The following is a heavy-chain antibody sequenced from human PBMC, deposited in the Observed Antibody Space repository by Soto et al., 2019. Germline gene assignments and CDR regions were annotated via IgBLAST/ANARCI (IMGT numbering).Heavy chain of an antibody. CDR2: ISTYNVNT. D-gene: IGHD3-3*01. CDR3: AKDVNFWNGYHQLDY. Sequence: ASVKVSCKASGYRFTSYGTSWVRQAPGQGLEWMGWISTYNVNTNYAQKLQDRVTVTIDTSTNTAYVELRSLISDDTAVYYCAKDVNFWNGYHQLDYWGQGTLVTVSS. J-gene: IGHJ4*02. V-gene: IGHV1-18*01. CDR1: GYRFTSYG.